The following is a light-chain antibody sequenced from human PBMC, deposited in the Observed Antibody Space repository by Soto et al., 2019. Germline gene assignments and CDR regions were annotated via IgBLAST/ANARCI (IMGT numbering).Light chain of an antibody. Sequence: QSALTQPTAVSGSPGQSITISCTGSSSDVGAFNYVSWYQQNPGKAPKLLMFEVGNRPSGVSHRFSGSKSGNTAYLTISGLKSDDEAEYYCRSYTTSSTGVFGGGTKLTVL. J-gene: IGLJ3*02. CDR3: RSYTTSSTGV. CDR1: SSDVGAFNY. CDR2: EVG. V-gene: IGLV2-14*01.